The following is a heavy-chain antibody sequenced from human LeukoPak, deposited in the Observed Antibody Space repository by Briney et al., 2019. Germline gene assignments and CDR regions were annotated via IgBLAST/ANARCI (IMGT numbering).Heavy chain of an antibody. CDR1: GFSFSTYG. Sequence: GGSLRLSCAASGFSFSTYGMHWVRQAPGKGLEWVAFIGYDGSNKWYAGSVKGRFTISRDNSKNTLYLQMNSLRAEDTAVYYCAKDPGYQPPGYYMDVWGKGTTVTVSS. J-gene: IGHJ6*03. CDR3: AKDPGYQPPGYYMDV. D-gene: IGHD2-2*01. CDR2: IGYDGSNK. V-gene: IGHV3-30*02.